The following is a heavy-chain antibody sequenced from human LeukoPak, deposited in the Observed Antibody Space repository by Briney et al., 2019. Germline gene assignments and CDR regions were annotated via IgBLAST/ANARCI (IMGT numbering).Heavy chain of an antibody. V-gene: IGHV3-49*03. CDR3: TSFPPPHYYYYYMDV. CDR2: IRSKAYGGTT. J-gene: IGHJ6*03. CDR1: GFTFGDYA. Sequence: GGSLRLSCTASGFTFGDYAMSWFRQAPGKGLEWVGFIRSKAYGGTTEYAASVKGRFTISRDDSKSIAYLQMNSLKTEDTAVYYCTSFPPPHYYYYYMDVWGKGTTVTVSS.